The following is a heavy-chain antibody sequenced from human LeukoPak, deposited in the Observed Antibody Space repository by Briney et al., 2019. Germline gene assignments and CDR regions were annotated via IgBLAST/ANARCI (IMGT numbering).Heavy chain of an antibody. Sequence: SVKVSCKASGGTFSSYAISWVRQAPGQGREWMGGIIPIFGTANYAQKFQGRVTITADESTSTAYMELSSLRSEDTAVYYCARDLVAGRGPAMWAFDIWGQGTMVTVSS. J-gene: IGHJ3*02. V-gene: IGHV1-69*13. CDR3: ARDLVAGRGPAMWAFDI. CDR2: IIPIFGTA. CDR1: GGTFSSYA. D-gene: IGHD6-19*01.